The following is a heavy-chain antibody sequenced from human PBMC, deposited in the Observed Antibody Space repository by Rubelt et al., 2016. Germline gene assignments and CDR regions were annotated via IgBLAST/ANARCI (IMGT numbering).Heavy chain of an antibody. CDR1: GGTFSSYA. V-gene: IGHV1-69*04. Sequence: QVQLVQSGAEVKKPGSSVKVSCKASGGTFSSYAISWVRQAPGQGLEWMGRIIPILGIANYAQKFQGRVTITADKSTSTAYMELSSLRSEDTAADYWARLSSFEDTAIVMSDYWGQGTLVTVSS. D-gene: IGHD5-18*01. J-gene: IGHJ4*02. CDR3: ARLSSFEDTAIVMSDY. CDR2: IIPILGIA.